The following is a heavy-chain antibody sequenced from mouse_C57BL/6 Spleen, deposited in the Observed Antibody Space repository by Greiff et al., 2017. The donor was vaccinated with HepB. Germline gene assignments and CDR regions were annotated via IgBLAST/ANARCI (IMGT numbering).Heavy chain of an antibody. CDR1: GYTFTDYE. CDR2: IDPETGGT. CDR3: TRGSSLYWYFDV. V-gene: IGHV1-15*01. J-gene: IGHJ1*03. D-gene: IGHD1-1*01. Sequence: VQLQQSGAELVRPGASVTLSCKASGYTFTDYEMHWVKQTPVHGLEWIGAIDPETGGTAYNQKFKGKAILTADKSSSTAYMELRSLTSEDSAVYYCTRGSSLYWYFDVWGTGTTVTVSS.